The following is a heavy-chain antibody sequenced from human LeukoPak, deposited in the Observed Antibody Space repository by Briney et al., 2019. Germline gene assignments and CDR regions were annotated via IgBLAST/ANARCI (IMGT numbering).Heavy chain of an antibody. J-gene: IGHJ4*02. D-gene: IGHD6-19*01. Sequence: PGGSLRLSCAASGFTFRSYSMNSVRQAPGKGLGWVSSISSSSSYIYYADSVKGRFTISRDNAKNSLYLQMNSLRAEDTAVYYCARVVAPGWTTDYWGQGTLVTVSS. V-gene: IGHV3-21*01. CDR2: ISSSSSYI. CDR3: ARVVAPGWTTDY. CDR1: GFTFRSYS.